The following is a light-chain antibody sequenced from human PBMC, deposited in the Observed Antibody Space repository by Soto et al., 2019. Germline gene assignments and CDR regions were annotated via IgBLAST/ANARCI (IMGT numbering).Light chain of an antibody. CDR3: QQYSDYPRT. Sequence: DIQVTQSPSTLSASVGDRVTITCRASQSISIWLAWFQQKPGKAPNLLIYKASSLESGVPSRFSGSGSGTEFTLTISSLQPDDFATYYCQQYSDYPRTFGGGTRVEI. J-gene: IGKJ4*01. V-gene: IGKV1-5*03. CDR1: QSISIW. CDR2: KAS.